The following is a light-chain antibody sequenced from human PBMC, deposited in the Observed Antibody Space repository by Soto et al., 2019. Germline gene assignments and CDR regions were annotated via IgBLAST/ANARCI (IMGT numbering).Light chain of an antibody. CDR1: QSISSN. V-gene: IGKV3-15*01. CDR3: QQYNSRPLT. Sequence: IVMTQSPDILSLSPGERATLSCRASQSISSNLAWYQQKPGQAPRLLFYGASTRATAIPARFSGSGSGTEFMLTISSLQSEDFAVYYCQQYNSRPLTFGGGTKVEIK. J-gene: IGKJ4*01. CDR2: GAS.